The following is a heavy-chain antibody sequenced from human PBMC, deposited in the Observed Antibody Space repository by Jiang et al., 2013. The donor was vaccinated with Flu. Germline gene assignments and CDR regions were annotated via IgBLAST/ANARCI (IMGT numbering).Heavy chain of an antibody. CDR3: AKYISPASDKGSPYPMDV. CDR1: GITFSTYD. J-gene: IGHJ6*02. CDR2: LSASGHTT. V-gene: IGHV3-23*01. D-gene: IGHD1-14*01. Sequence: VQLLESGGGLVQPGGSLRLSCAASGITFSTYDMSWVRQAPGKGLEWVSSLSASGHTTNHADSVKGRFTISRDNSKNTVDLQMNSLRDEDTAVYYCAKYISPASDKGSPYPMDVWGQGTTGHRLL.